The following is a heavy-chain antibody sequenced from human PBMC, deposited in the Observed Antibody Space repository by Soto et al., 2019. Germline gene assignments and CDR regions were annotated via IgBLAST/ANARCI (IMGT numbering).Heavy chain of an antibody. V-gene: IGHV3-23*01. CDR2: ISGSGDST. Sequence: EVQLLESGGGLVQPGGSLRLSCAASGFTFSSYAMSWVRQAPGKGLEWVSAISGSGDSTYYADSVKGRFTISRDNSKNTLYLQMNSLRAEDTAVYYCGGDIVAVTFGYWGQGTLVTVSS. CDR3: GGDIVAVTFGY. D-gene: IGHD5-12*01. J-gene: IGHJ4*02. CDR1: GFTFSSYA.